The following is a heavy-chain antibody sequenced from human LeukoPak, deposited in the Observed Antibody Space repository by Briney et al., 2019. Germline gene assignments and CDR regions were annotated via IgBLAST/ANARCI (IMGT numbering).Heavy chain of an antibody. CDR3: ARVPDGIAVAGFDY. Sequence: SETLSLTCAVYGGSFSGYYWSWIRQPPGKGLEWIGEINHSGGTNYNPSLKSRVTISVDTSKNQFSLKLSSVTAADTAVYYCARVPDGIAVAGFDYWGQGTLVTVSS. V-gene: IGHV4-34*01. CDR2: INHSGGT. J-gene: IGHJ4*02. D-gene: IGHD6-19*01. CDR1: GGSFSGYY.